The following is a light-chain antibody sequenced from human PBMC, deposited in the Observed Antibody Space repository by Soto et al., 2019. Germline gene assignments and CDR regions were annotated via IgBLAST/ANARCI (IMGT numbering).Light chain of an antibody. CDR2: GAF. V-gene: IGKV3-15*01. CDR1: HSVSSK. CDR3: QQYNDWPLT. J-gene: IGKJ1*01. Sequence: EIVMTQSPVTLSVSPGERATLSFSSIHSVSSKLAWYQQKPGQAPSLLIYGAFTRATGIPARFSGTGSGTEFTLTISSLQSEDFALYYCQQYNDWPLTFGQGTKVDIK.